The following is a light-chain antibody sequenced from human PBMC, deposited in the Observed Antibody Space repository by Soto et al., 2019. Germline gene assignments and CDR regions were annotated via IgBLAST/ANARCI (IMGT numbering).Light chain of an antibody. CDR2: AAT. CDR3: QQTYSAPLT. V-gene: IGKV1-39*01. J-gene: IGKJ4*01. Sequence: DIQMTQSPSSLSASVGDRVTITCRASQSFNRYLNWYQQKPGKAPQLLIFAATSLQSGVPSRFIGSGSGTDFTLTISSLQPEDFGTYFCQQTYSAPLTFGGGTKVEIK. CDR1: QSFNRY.